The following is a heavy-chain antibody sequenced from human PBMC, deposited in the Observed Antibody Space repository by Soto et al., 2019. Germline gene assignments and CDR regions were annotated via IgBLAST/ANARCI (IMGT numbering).Heavy chain of an antibody. CDR1: GFTFSDYY. CDR3: ARGNWYTAMGDYFDY. CDR2: ISSSGSTI. V-gene: IGHV3-11*01. J-gene: IGHJ4*02. D-gene: IGHD5-18*01. Sequence: QVQLVESGGGLAKPGGSLRLSCAASGFTFSDYYMSWLRQAPGKGLEWVSYISSSGSTIYYADSVKGRFTISRNNAKNSLYLQMNSLRAEYTAVYYCARGNWYTAMGDYFDYWGQGTLVTVSS.